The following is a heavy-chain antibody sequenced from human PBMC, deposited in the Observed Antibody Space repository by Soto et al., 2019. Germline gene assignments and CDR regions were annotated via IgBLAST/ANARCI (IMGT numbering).Heavy chain of an antibody. Sequence: GGSLRLSCAASAFTFSNYWMRWFRQVPGNGLMWVSRIDSDGRTTNYADSVKGRFTISRDNAENTLYLQMNSLRAEDTAMYYCARDSLREGRGPNGFDPWGQGTLDTGSS. V-gene: IGHV3-74*01. D-gene: IGHD5-12*01. CDR1: AFTFSNYW. CDR2: IDSDGRTT. J-gene: IGHJ5*02. CDR3: ARDSLREGRGPNGFDP.